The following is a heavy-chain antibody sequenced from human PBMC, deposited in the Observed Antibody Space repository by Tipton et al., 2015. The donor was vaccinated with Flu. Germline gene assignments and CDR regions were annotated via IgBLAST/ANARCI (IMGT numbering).Heavy chain of an antibody. D-gene: IGHD4-11*01. J-gene: IGHJ5*02. Sequence: TLSLTCAVSGDSIRNDYLWDWIRQPPGRGLEWIATIRRSGSTNYNASLKSRVTISVDRSKNQFSLEMRSVTAADMALYYCARRDFSNYVSDPKNWFDPWGQGILVTVSA. V-gene: IGHV4-38-2*01. CDR2: IRRSGST. CDR1: GDSIRNDYL. CDR3: ARRDFSNYVSDPKNWFDP.